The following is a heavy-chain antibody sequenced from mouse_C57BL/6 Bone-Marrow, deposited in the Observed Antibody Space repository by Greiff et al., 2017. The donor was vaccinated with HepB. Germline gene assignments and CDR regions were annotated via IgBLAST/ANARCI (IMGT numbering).Heavy chain of an antibody. CDR3: ARGGAYYYGSSWYFDV. CDR1: GYTFTDYN. J-gene: IGHJ1*03. CDR2: INPNNGGT. V-gene: IGHV1-18*01. D-gene: IGHD1-1*01. Sequence: EVQLVESGPELVKPGASVKIPCKASGYTFTDYNMDWVKQSHGKSLEWIGDINPNNGGTIYNQKFKGKATLTVDKSSSTAYMELRSLTSEDTAVYYCARGGAYYYGSSWYFDVWGTGTTVTVSS.